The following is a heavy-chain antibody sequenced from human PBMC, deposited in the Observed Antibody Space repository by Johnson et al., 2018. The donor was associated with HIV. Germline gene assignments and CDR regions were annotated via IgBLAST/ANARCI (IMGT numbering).Heavy chain of an antibody. D-gene: IGHD5-24*01. CDR3: AKEKNGYHWTFDI. V-gene: IGHV3-23*04. J-gene: IGHJ3*02. Sequence: VQLVESGGGLVQPGGSLRLSCTASGFTFGDYAMSWVRQAPGKGLEWVSSISGSGGTTYYADSVKGRFTISRDNSKNTLYLQMNSLRAEDTAVYYCAKEKNGYHWTFDIWGQGTMVTVSS. CDR2: ISGSGGTT. CDR1: GFTFGDYA.